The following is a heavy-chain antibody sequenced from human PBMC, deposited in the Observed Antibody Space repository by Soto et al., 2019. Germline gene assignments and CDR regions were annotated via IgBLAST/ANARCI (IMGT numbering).Heavy chain of an antibody. Sequence: GGSLRLSCSVSGFTFSNYAMHWVRQAPGKGPEYISGITSDGDSTWHADSVKDRFTISRDNSKNTLYLQMSSLRADDTAKYYCVKGNQLLRYYFEFWDPGTLVTVSS. D-gene: IGHD2-15*01. CDR1: GFTFSNYA. J-gene: IGHJ4*01. CDR2: ITSDGDST. V-gene: IGHV3-64D*06. CDR3: VKGNQLLRYYFEF.